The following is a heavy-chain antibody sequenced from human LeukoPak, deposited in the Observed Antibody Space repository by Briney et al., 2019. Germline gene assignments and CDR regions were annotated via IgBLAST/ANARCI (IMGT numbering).Heavy chain of an antibody. CDR1: GFTFTSYG. D-gene: IGHD1-7*01. CDR2: IRVNSGDT. Sequence: GASVKVSCKASGFTFTSYGIAWVRQAPGQGLEWMAWIRVNSGDTKYAQKFQGRVTMTTDTSTSTAYMELRSLRSDDTDVYYCARENNWNYRGGDWFDPWGQGTLVTVSS. V-gene: IGHV1-18*01. J-gene: IGHJ5*02. CDR3: ARENNWNYRGGDWFDP.